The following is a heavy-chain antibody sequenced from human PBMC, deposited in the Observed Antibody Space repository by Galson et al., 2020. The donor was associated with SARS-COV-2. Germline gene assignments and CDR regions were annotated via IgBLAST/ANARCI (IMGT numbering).Heavy chain of an antibody. Sequence: ETLSLTCTVSGGSISTTNYFWGWIRQPPGKGLEWIGTIYYSGTTYYNPSLRIRVTISVDTSKNQFSLKLSSVTAADTAVYYCARRGGTVPTQHFDLWGRGTLVTVSS. J-gene: IGHJ2*01. V-gene: IGHV4-39*01. CDR1: GGSISTTNYF. CDR2: IYYSGTT. D-gene: IGHD4-17*01. CDR3: ARRGGTVPTQHFDL.